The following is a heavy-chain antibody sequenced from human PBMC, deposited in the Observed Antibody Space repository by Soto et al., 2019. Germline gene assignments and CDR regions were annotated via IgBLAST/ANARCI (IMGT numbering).Heavy chain of an antibody. V-gene: IGHV3-48*01. D-gene: IGHD6-6*01. CDR3: ARDLRPNPGDPGYSSSPRSDAFDI. J-gene: IGHJ3*02. CDR1: GFTFSSYS. CDR2: ISSSSSTI. Sequence: GGSLRLSCAASGFTFSSYSMNWVRQAPGKGLEWVSYISSSSSTIYYADSVKGRFTISRDNAKNSLYLQMNSLRAEDTAVYYCARDLRPNPGDPGYSSSPRSDAFDIWGQGTMVTVSS.